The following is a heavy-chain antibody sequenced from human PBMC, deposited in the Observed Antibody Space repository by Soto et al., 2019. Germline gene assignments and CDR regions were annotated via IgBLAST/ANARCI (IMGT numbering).Heavy chain of an antibody. CDR2: IWYDGSNK. D-gene: IGHD7-27*01. J-gene: IGHJ4*02. CDR3: ARNQMSLGIGYFDY. Sequence: GGSLRLSCAASGFTFSSYGMHWVRQAPGKGLEWVAVIWYDGSNKYYADSVKGRFTISRDNSKNTLYLQMNSLRAEDTAVYYCARNQMSLGIGYFDYWGQGTLVTVSS. V-gene: IGHV3-33*01. CDR1: GFTFSSYG.